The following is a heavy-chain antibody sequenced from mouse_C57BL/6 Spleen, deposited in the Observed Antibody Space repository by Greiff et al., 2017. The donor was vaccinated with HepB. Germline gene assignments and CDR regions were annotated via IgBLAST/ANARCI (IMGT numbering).Heavy chain of an antibody. D-gene: IGHD1-2*01. CDR1: GYTFTDYN. J-gene: IGHJ2*01. Sequence: VQLQQSGPELVKPGASVKMSCKASGYTFTDYNMHWVKQSHGKSLEWIGYINPNNGGTSYNQKFKGKATLTVNKSSSTAYMELRSLTSEDSAVYYCARYTAAFYRIDYWGQGTTLTVSS. V-gene: IGHV1-22*01. CDR2: INPNNGGT. CDR3: ARYTAAFYRIDY.